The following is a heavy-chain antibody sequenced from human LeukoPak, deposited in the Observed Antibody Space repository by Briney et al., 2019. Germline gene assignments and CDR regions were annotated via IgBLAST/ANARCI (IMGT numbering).Heavy chain of an antibody. CDR1: GFTFSSYG. D-gene: IGHD6-13*01. CDR3: AKLPQQLVDYY. Sequence: GGSLRLSCAASGFTFSSYGMHWVRQAPGKGLEWVAVISYDGSNKYYADSVKGRFTIPRDNSKNTLYLQMNSLRAEDTAVYYCAKLPQQLVDYYWGQGTLVTVSS. J-gene: IGHJ4*02. V-gene: IGHV3-30*18. CDR2: ISYDGSNK.